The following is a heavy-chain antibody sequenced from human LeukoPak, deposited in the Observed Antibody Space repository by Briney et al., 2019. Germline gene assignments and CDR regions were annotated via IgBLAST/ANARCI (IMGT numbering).Heavy chain of an antibody. D-gene: IGHD5-24*01. CDR3: AKVRWLQSYFDY. CDR1: GFRFSDYY. V-gene: IGHV3-23*01. Sequence: GGSLSLSCAASGFRFSDYYMSWIRQAPGKGLEWVSAISGSGGSTYYADSVKGRFTISRDNSKNTLYLQMNSLRAEDTAVYYCAKVRWLQSYFDYWGQGTLVTVSS. J-gene: IGHJ4*02. CDR2: ISGSGGST.